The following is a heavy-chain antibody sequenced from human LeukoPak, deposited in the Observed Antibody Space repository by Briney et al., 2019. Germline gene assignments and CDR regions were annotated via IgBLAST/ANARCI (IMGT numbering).Heavy chain of an antibody. Sequence: GGSLRLSCAACGFTVISNYMSWVRQAPGKGLEWVSVIYSGGDTYYADSVKGRFTISRDNSKNTLYLQMNSLRAEDTAVYYCARDLTHGGKTYWGQGTLVTVSS. V-gene: IGHV3-66*02. D-gene: IGHD4-23*01. CDR1: GFTVISNY. J-gene: IGHJ4*02. CDR3: ARDLTHGGKTY. CDR2: IYSGGDT.